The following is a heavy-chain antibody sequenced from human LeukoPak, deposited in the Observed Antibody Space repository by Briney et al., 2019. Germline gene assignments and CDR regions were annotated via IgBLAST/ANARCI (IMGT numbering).Heavy chain of an antibody. CDR1: GFTFSNYA. J-gene: IGHJ4*02. D-gene: IGHD6-13*01. Sequence: GGSLRLSCAASGFTFSNYALYWARQAPGKGLDWVAVISYDGYQKDYVDSVKGRFTISRDNSENTLYLQMNSLRAEDTAVYFCARVSSSSWYGYFDSWGQGTLVTVSS. V-gene: IGHV3-30-3*01. CDR2: ISYDGYQK. CDR3: ARVSSSSWYGYFDS.